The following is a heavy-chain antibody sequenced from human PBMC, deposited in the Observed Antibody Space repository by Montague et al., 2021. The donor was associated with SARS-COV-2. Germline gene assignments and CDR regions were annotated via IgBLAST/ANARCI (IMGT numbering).Heavy chain of an antibody. Sequence: SETLSLTCDVYGGSFSSYRSWIRQPPGRGLEWVGQISHGGGTNYNPSLKSRVTISVDTSKNQVSLKLSSVTAADTAVYYCASHCGGGRCYFGMDVWGQGTTVTVSS. CDR3: ASHCGGGRCYFGMDV. CDR1: GGSFSSYR. J-gene: IGHJ6*02. V-gene: IGHV4-34*01. CDR2: ISHGGGT. D-gene: IGHD2-15*01.